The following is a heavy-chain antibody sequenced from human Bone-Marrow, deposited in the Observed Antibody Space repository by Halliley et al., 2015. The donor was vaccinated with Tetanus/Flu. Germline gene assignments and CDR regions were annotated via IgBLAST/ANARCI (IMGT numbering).Heavy chain of an antibody. CDR3: ARSRTWVWFYFDY. Sequence: LGWVSVIYSDGTTYCAESGKGRFPISRHDSKNTLNLQMNSLTAEDPAVYYCARSRTWVWFYFDYWGQGTLVTVSS. V-gene: IGHV3-53*04. CDR2: IYSDGTT. D-gene: IGHD6-13*01. J-gene: IGHJ4*02.